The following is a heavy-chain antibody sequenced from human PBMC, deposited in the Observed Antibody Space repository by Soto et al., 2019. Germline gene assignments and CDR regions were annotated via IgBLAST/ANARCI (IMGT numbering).Heavy chain of an antibody. Sequence: ASVKVSCKASGYTFTSYDINWVRQATGQGLEWMGWMNPNSGNTGYAQKFQGRVTMTRNTSISTAYMELSSLRSEDTAVYYCARAHGRCSGGSCYSFYYYYYYYMDVWGKGTTVTVSS. CDR2: MNPNSGNT. CDR1: GYTFTSYD. D-gene: IGHD2-15*01. J-gene: IGHJ6*03. CDR3: ARAHGRCSGGSCYSFYYYYYYYMDV. V-gene: IGHV1-8*01.